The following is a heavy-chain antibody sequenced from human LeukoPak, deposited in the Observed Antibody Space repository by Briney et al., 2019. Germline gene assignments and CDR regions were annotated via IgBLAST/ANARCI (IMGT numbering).Heavy chain of an antibody. CDR2: IYSGGST. CDR1: GFTVSSNY. D-gene: IGHD3-10*01. CDR3: ASGSGSYRTPYYYMDV. J-gene: IGHJ6*03. V-gene: IGHV3-53*01. Sequence: GGSLRLSCAASGFTVSSNYMSWVRQAPGKGLEGVPVIYSGGSTYYADSVKGRFTISRDNSKNTLYLQMNSLRAEDTAVYYCASGSGSYRTPYYYMDVWGTGTTVTVSS.